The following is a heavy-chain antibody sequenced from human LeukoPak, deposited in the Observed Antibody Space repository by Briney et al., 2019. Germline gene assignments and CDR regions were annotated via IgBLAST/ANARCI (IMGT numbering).Heavy chain of an antibody. CDR1: SGAISNYY. J-gene: IGHJ4*02. CDR2: IAYSGST. D-gene: IGHD5-18*01. Sequence: PSETLSLTCTVSSGAISNYYWSWIRQPPGKGLEWIGYIAYSGSTNYNPSLKSRVSMSVHTSKNQFSLKLSSVTAADTAVYYCARDQRGYSYGYFDYWGQGTLVTVSS. V-gene: IGHV4-59*01. CDR3: ARDQRGYSYGYFDY.